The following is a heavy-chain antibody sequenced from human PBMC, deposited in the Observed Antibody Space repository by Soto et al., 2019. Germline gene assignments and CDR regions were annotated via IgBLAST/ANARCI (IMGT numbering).Heavy chain of an antibody. CDR2: ISGGGSGA. Sequence: EVQLLESGGGLVQPGGSLRLSCTASGFTFSDHAMTWVRQAPGKGLEWVSGISGGGSGAYYAASAKGRFTVSRANSKNSLFLQMDSLRAEATAVYYCAIDLWWYTHWGQGTLVTVSS. D-gene: IGHD2-15*01. CDR3: AIDLWWYTH. V-gene: IGHV3-23*01. J-gene: IGHJ4*02. CDR1: GFTFSDHA.